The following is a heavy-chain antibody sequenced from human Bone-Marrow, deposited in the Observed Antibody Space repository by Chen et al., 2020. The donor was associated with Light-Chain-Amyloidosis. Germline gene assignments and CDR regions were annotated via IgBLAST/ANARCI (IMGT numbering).Heavy chain of an antibody. CDR3: ARRRDGYNFDY. CDR1: GYTFPNYW. Sequence: EVQLEQPGPEVKKPGESLKISCKGSGYTFPNYWIGWVRQMPGKGLEWMGVIYPDDSDARYSPSFEGQVTISADEAITTAYLQWRSLKASDTAMYYCARRRDGYNFDYWGQGTLVTVSS. J-gene: IGHJ4*02. V-gene: IGHV5-51*01. D-gene: IGHD5-12*01. CDR2: IYPDDSDA.